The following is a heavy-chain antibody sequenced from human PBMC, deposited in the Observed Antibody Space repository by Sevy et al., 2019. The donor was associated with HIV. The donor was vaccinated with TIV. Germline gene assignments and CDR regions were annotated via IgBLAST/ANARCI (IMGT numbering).Heavy chain of an antibody. CDR2: INWHGAST. D-gene: IGHD3-22*01. Sequence: GGSLRLSCVASGFTFNDYGMSWVRQAPGKGLEWVSGINWHGASTGYAESVKGRFTVSRDNAKNSLYLQMNNLRAEDTALYYCARGLPYAYDHTAGVNDYWGQGTLVTVSS. CDR1: GFTFNDYG. CDR3: ARGLPYAYDHTAGVNDY. J-gene: IGHJ4*02. V-gene: IGHV3-20*04.